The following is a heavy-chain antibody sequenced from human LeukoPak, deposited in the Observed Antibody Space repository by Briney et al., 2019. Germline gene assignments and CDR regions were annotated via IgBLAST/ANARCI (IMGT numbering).Heavy chain of an antibody. D-gene: IGHD5-12*01. Sequence: GGSPRLSCAAYGFSLSGYWMSWVRQAPGKGLEWVARLHADGSEMYYVDSVKGRFTISRDNTKNSLYVQVNSLRVEDTAVYYCARGGYSFDYLGQGTLVTVSP. V-gene: IGHV3-7*01. J-gene: IGHJ4*02. CDR1: GFSLSGYW. CDR2: LHADGSEM. CDR3: ARGGYSFDY.